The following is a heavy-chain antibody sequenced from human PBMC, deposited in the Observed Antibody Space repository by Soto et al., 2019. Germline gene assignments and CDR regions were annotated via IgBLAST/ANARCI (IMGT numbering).Heavy chain of an antibody. J-gene: IGHJ4*02. D-gene: IGHD4-17*01. CDR1: GFTFSSYS. Sequence: PGGSLRLSCAASGFTFSSYSMNWVRQAPGKGLEWVSSISSSSSYIYYADSVKGRFTISRDNAKNSLYLQMNSLRAEDTAVYYCARWDVDGDYWPSFDYWGQGTLVTVSS. CDR3: ARWDVDGDYWPSFDY. V-gene: IGHV3-21*01. CDR2: ISSSSSYI.